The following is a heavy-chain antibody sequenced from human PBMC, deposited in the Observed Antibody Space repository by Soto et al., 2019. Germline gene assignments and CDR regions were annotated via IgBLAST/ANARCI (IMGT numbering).Heavy chain of an antibody. CDR2: ISWNSGTI. CDR3: AKSTGGTANGMGV. D-gene: IGHD2-8*02. V-gene: IGHV3-9*01. J-gene: IGHJ6*02. CDR1: GFSFDDYA. Sequence: EVQVVESGGGLVQPGRSLRLSCAASGFSFDDYAMHWVRQDPGKGLEWVSGISWNSGTIGYADSVKGRFTISRDNAKNSLYLQMSSLRAEDTALYYRAKSTGGTANGMGVWGQGTTVTVSS.